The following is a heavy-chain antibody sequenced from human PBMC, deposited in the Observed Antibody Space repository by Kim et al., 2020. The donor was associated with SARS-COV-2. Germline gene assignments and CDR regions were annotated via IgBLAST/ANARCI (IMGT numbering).Heavy chain of an antibody. V-gene: IGHV3-23*01. J-gene: IGHJ6*02. Sequence: GGSLRLSCAASGFTFSSYAMSWVRQAPGKGLEWVSAISGSGGSTYYADSVKGRFTISRDNSKNTLYLQMNSLRAEDTAVYYCAKCVPVAVATYYYGMDVWGQGTTVTVSS. D-gene: IGHD6-19*01. CDR2: ISGSGGST. CDR3: AKCVPVAVATYYYGMDV. CDR1: GFTFSSYA.